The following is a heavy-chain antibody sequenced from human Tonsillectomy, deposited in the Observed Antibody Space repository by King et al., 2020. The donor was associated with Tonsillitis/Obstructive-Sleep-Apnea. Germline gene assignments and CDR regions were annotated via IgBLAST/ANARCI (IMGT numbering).Heavy chain of an antibody. CDR1: GYTFTRYY. CDR2: INPSSSIT. CDR3: ARDDVVARYIDS. D-gene: IGHD5-12*01. Sequence: QLVQSGAEVKKPGASVKVSCKASGYTFTRYYIHWVRQARGPGLEWMGIINPSSSITNHAQKFQGRVTMTRDTSTSTVYMELSSLTSDDTAVYYCARDDVVARYIDSWSQGTLVTVSS. V-gene: IGHV1-46*01. J-gene: IGHJ4*02.